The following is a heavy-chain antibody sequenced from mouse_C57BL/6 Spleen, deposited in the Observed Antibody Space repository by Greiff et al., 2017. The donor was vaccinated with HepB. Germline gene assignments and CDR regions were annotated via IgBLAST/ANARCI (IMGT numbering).Heavy chain of an antibody. CDR2: IYPGSGST. V-gene: IGHV1-55*01. J-gene: IGHJ4*01. CDR3: ARGERKLGYAMDY. Sequence: VQLQQPGAELVKPGASVKMSCKASGYTFTSYWITWVKQRPGQGLERIGDIYPGSGSTNYNEKFKSKATLTVDTSSSTAYMQLSSLTSEDSAVYYCARGERKLGYAMDYWGQGTSVTVSS. D-gene: IGHD4-1*01. CDR1: GYTFTSYW.